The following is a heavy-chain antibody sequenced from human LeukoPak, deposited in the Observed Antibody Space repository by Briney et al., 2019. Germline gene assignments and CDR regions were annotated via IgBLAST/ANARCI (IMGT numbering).Heavy chain of an antibody. D-gene: IGHD5-12*01. Sequence: SVKVSCKASGGTFSSYAISWVRQAPGQGLEWMGRIIPILGIANYAQKFQGRVTITADKSTSTAYMELSSLRSEDTAVYYCASSGYDDYYYGMDVWAKGPRSPSP. CDR3: ASSGYDDYYYGMDV. V-gene: IGHV1-69*04. CDR2: IIPILGIA. CDR1: GGTFSSYA. J-gene: IGHJ6*02.